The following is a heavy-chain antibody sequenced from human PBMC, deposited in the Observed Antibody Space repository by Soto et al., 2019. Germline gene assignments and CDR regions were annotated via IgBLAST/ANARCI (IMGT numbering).Heavy chain of an antibody. D-gene: IGHD3-10*01. V-gene: IGHV1-3*01. J-gene: IGHJ3*02. CDR1: GYTFTSYA. CDR3: ATSNRITMVRGPRAFDI. Sequence: GASVKVCCKASGYTFTSYAMHWVRQAPGQRLEWMGWINAGNGNTKYSQKFQGRVTITRDTSASTAYMELSSLRSEDTAVYYCATSNRITMVRGPRAFDIWGQGTMVTVSS. CDR2: INAGNGNT.